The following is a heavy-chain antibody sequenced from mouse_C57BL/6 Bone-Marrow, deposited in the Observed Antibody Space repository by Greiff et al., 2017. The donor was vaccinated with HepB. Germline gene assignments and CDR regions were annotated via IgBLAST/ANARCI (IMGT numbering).Heavy chain of an antibody. CDR3: VLNWGGGWFAY. Sequence: GGGLVQPKGSLTLSCAASGFSFNTYAMNWVRQAPGKGLEWVARIRSKSNNYATYYADSVKDRFTISRDDSESMLYLQMNNLKTEDTAMYYCVLNWGGGWFAYWGQGTLVTVSA. J-gene: IGHJ3*01. V-gene: IGHV10-1*01. CDR2: IRSKSNNYAT. D-gene: IGHD4-1*01. CDR1: GFSFNTYA.